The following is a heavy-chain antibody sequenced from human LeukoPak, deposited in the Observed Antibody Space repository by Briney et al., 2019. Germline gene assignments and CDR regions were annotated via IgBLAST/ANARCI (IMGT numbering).Heavy chain of an antibody. CDR2: LYYSGST. D-gene: IGHD1-26*01. Sequence: PSETLSLTCTVSGGSIRSYYWSWIRQPPGKGLEWIGYLYYSGSTNYNPSLKSRVTISVDTSKNQFSLKLSSVTAADTAVYYCARGALGIVGATDSWGQGTLVTVSS. CDR1: GGSIRSYY. CDR3: ARGALGIVGATDS. V-gene: IGHV4-59*12. J-gene: IGHJ4*02.